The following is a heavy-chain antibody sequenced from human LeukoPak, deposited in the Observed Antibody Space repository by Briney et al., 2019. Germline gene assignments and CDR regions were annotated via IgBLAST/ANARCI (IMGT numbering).Heavy chain of an antibody. CDR3: ARGGGCYGKFAY. Sequence: GGSLRLSCAASGLTFSDYWMSWVRQAPGKGLEWVANIKQDGSEKYYVDSVKGRFTISRDNAKNSLYLQMNSLRVEDTAVYYCARGGGCYGKFAYWGQGTLVTVSS. CDR1: GLTFSDYW. V-gene: IGHV3-7*01. CDR2: IKQDGSEK. D-gene: IGHD4-17*01. J-gene: IGHJ4*02.